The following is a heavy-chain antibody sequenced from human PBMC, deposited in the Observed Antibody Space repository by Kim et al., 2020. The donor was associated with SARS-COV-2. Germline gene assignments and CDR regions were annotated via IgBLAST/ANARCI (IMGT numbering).Heavy chain of an antibody. CDR3: ARDPNNYGDSRAYFDL. Sequence: GGSLRLSCAASGFTFSSYAMHWVRQAPGKGLEWVAVISYDGSNKYYADSVKGRFTISRDNSKNTLYLQMNSLRAEDTAVYYCARDPNNYGDSRAYFDLWGRGTLVTVSS. J-gene: IGHJ2*01. V-gene: IGHV3-30-3*01. CDR2: ISYDGSNK. D-gene: IGHD4-17*01. CDR1: GFTFSSYA.